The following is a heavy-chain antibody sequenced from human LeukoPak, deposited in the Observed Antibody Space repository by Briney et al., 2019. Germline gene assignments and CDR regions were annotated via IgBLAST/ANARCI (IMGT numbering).Heavy chain of an antibody. J-gene: IGHJ3*02. Sequence: PSETLSLTCTVSGGSISSYYWSWIRQPPGKGLEWIGYIYYSGSTTYNPSLRSRVTISVDTSKNQFSLKLSSVTAADTAVYYCARLDTAMSDAFDIWGQGTMVTVSS. CDR3: ARLDTAMSDAFDI. CDR1: GGSISSYY. CDR2: IYYSGST. V-gene: IGHV4-59*01. D-gene: IGHD5-18*01.